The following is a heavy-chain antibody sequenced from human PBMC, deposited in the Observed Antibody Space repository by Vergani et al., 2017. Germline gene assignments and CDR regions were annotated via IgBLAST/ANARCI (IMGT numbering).Heavy chain of an antibody. Sequence: QVQLVQSGAEVKKPGASVKVSCKVSGYTLTELSMHWVRQAPGKGLEWMGGFDPEDGETIYAQKFQGRVTMTEDTSTDTAYMELSSLRSADTAVYYCATYDLAYYDSSGYPSGGFDPWGQGTLVTVSS. V-gene: IGHV1-24*01. CDR1: GYTLTELS. J-gene: IGHJ5*02. CDR3: ATYDLAYYDSSGYPSGGFDP. D-gene: IGHD3-22*01. CDR2: FDPEDGET.